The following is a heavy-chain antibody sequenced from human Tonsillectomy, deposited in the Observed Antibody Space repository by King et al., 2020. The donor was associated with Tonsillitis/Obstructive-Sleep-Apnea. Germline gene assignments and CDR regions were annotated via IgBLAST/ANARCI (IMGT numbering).Heavy chain of an antibody. J-gene: IGHJ6*03. V-gene: IGHV4-34*01. CDR3: AKVGPYSYGYNYYYYMDV. CDR2: INHNGNT. CDR1: GGSFSGYY. Sequence: VQLPQWGAGLLKPSETLSLTCAVYGGSFSGYYWTWIRQPPGKGLEWIGEINHNGNTNYSPSLKSRVTISVDTSKNQFSLKLSSVTAADTAVYYCAKVGPYSYGYNYYYYMDVWGKGTTVTVSS. D-gene: IGHD5-18*01.